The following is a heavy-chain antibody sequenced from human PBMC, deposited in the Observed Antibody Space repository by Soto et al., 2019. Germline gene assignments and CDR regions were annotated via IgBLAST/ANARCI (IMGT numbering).Heavy chain of an antibody. CDR3: ARGYYDSSGYYPDY. J-gene: IGHJ4*02. V-gene: IGHV1-24*01. Sequence: ASLKFSCKDSGYTLTDLSMHCVRPATGKGLEWMGGFDPEVGETIYAQKFQGRVTITADKSTSTAYMELSSLRSEDTAVYYCARGYYDSSGYYPDYLGQGTLVTVSS. CDR2: FDPEVGET. D-gene: IGHD3-22*01. CDR1: GYTLTDLS.